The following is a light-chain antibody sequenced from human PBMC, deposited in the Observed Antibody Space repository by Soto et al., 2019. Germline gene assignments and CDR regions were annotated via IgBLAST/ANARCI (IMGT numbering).Light chain of an antibody. V-gene: IGKV1D-8*03. CDR3: PQYHSFAART. Sequence: VIWMTQSPSLLSAFTGDRVTISCRMSQGISSYLAWYQQKPGKAPDLLIYAASTLQSGVPSRFSGSGSETDFTLTINCLQSDDFATYYWPQYHSFAARTFGQGTKLEIK. CDR2: AAS. CDR1: QGISSY. J-gene: IGKJ2*01.